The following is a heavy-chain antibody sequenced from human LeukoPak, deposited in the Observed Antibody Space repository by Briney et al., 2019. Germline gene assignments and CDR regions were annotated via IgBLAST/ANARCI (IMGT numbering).Heavy chain of an antibody. V-gene: IGHV1-69*04. CDR3: ARDREVSIVVVVAATFWFDP. CDR1: GGTFSSYA. J-gene: IGHJ5*02. CDR2: IIPILGIA. Sequence: VASVKVSCKASGGTFSSYAISWVRQAPRQGLEWMGRIIPILGIANYAQKFQGRVTITADKSTSTAYMELSSLRSEDTAVYYCARDREVSIVVVVAATFWFDPWGQGTLVTVSS. D-gene: IGHD2-15*01.